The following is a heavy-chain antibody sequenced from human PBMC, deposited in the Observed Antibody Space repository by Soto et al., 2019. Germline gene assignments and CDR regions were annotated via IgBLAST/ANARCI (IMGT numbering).Heavy chain of an antibody. D-gene: IGHD3-10*01. CDR2: INMDGTST. CDR3: ARGGLGSVPLDY. J-gene: IGHJ4*02. Sequence: EVQLVESGGGSVQPGGSLTVSCVASGFTFSSYWVHWVRQVPGKGLVWVSRINMDGTSTNYADSVKGRFAISRDNAKNTVYLQMNRLRAEDTAVYYCARGGLGSVPLDYWGQGTLVTVSS. V-gene: IGHV3-74*01. CDR1: GFTFSSYW.